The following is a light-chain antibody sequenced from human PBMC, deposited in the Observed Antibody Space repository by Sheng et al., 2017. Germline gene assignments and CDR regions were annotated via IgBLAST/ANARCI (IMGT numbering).Light chain of an antibody. Sequence: NFMLTQPHSVSESPGKTVTISCTRSSGSIASYYVQWYQQRPGSSPTTVIYEDNQRPSGVPERFSGSIDSSSNSASLTISGLKTEDEADYYCQSYDSSNQVFGGGTKLTVL. V-gene: IGLV6-57*01. CDR1: SGSIASYY. CDR3: QSYDSSNQV. J-gene: IGLJ3*02. CDR2: EDN.